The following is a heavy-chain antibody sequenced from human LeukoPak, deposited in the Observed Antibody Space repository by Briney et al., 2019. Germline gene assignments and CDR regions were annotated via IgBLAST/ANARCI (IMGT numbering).Heavy chain of an antibody. J-gene: IGHJ4*02. V-gene: IGHV1-2*02. D-gene: IGHD3-3*01. Sequence: ASVKVSCKASGYTFTGHYMHWVRQAPGQGLEWMGWINPNSGGTNYAHTIQGRATMTRDTSISTAYMELSRLRSDDTAVYYCARIVAETYYDFWSGYSIFDYWGQGTLVTVSS. CDR3: ARIVAETYYDFWSGYSIFDY. CDR1: GYTFTGHY. CDR2: INPNSGGT.